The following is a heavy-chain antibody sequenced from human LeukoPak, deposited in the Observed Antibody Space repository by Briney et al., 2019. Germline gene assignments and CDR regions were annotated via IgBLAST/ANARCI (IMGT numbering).Heavy chain of an antibody. Sequence: GGSLRLSCAASGFTFRSYGMHWVRQAPGKGLEWVAVIWYDGSNKYYADSVKGRFTVSRDNSKNTLYLQMNSLRAEDAAVYYCVRGNDYGGPHYWGQGTLVTVSS. CDR1: GFTFRSYG. V-gene: IGHV3-33*01. J-gene: IGHJ4*02. CDR3: VRGNDYGGPHY. D-gene: IGHD4-23*01. CDR2: IWYDGSNK.